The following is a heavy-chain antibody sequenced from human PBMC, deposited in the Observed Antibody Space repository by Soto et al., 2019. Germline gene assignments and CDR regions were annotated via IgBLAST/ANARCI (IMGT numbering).Heavy chain of an antibody. CDR1: GGSFSDYY. Sequence: SETLSLTCAVYGGSFSDYYWNWIRQPPGKGLEWIGEIHHSGSTNYNPSLKSRVTISVDTSKNQFSLKLSSVTAADTAVYYCARGDCSSTNCRGKYFDYWGQGTLVTVSS. V-gene: IGHV4-34*01. CDR3: ARGDCSSTNCRGKYFDY. D-gene: IGHD2-2*01. CDR2: IHHSGST. J-gene: IGHJ4*02.